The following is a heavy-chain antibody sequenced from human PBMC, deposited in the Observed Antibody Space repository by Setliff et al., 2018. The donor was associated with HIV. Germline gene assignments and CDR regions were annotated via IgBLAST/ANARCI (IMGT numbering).Heavy chain of an antibody. V-gene: IGHV4-34*01. CDR1: GESFDVYS. D-gene: IGHD6-13*01. CDR2: IDQSGNT. J-gene: IGHJ3*02. Sequence: SETLSLTCAVSGESFDVYSWSWIRQSPGKGLEWIGEIDQSGNTKYNPSLKSRVSISVDTSKSQFTLNLAAVSAADMAVYYCARTAPPRIAAPYNDPFDIWGQGTMVTVSS. CDR3: ARTAPPRIAAPYNDPFDI.